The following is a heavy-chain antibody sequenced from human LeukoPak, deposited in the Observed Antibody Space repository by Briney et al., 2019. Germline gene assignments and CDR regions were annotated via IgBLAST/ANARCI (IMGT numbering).Heavy chain of an antibody. CDR3: AREVWYRYDWYFDL. V-gene: IGHV3-21*01. D-gene: IGHD5-18*01. CDR1: GFTFSSYS. Sequence: GGSLRLSCAASGFTFSSYSMNWVRQAPGKGLEWVSSISSSSSSIYYADSVKGRFIISRDNAKNSLYLQMSSLGAEDTAVYYCAREVWYRYDWYFDLWGRGTLVTVSS. J-gene: IGHJ2*01. CDR2: ISSSSSSI.